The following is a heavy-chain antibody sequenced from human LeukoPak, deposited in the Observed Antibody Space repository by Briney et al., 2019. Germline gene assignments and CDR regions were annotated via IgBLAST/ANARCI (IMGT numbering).Heavy chain of an antibody. D-gene: IGHD5-18*01. CDR2: IYPGDSDT. CDR3: ARHVGHDDTAFFDY. CDR1: TYSFTTYW. Sequence: GEPLKISCKGSTYSFTTYWIGWVRQMPGKGLEWMGIIYPGDSDTKYSPSFQGQVTISADKSINTAYLQWSSLKASDTAMYYCARHVGHDDTAFFDYWGQGTLVTVSS. V-gene: IGHV5-51*01. J-gene: IGHJ4*02.